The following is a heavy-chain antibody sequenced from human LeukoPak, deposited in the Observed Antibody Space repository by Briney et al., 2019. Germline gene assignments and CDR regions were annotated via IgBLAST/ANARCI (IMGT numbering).Heavy chain of an antibody. J-gene: IGHJ6*02. CDR2: INHSGST. Sequence: TSETLSLTCAVYGGSFSGYYWSWIRQPPGKGLEWIGEINHSGSTNYNPSLKSRVTISVDTSKNQFSLKLSSVTAADTAVYYCARGRHDFWSGYPHYYYGMDVWGQGTTVTVSS. CDR1: GGSFSGYY. CDR3: ARGRHDFWSGYPHYYYGMDV. D-gene: IGHD3-3*01. V-gene: IGHV4-34*01.